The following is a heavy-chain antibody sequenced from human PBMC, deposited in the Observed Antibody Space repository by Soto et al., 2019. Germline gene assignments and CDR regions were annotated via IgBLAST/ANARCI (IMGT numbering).Heavy chain of an antibody. CDR2: ISTYNGNT. D-gene: IGHD6-19*01. V-gene: IGHV1-18*01. CDR3: VRGRQWAFDE. J-gene: IGHJ4*02. Sequence: ASVKVSCKASDYTFSSYAINWVRQAPGQGLEWMGWISTYNGNTNYAQMLQGRVTMTTDTSTSTAYMELRSLRSDDTAVYYCVRGRQWAFDEWGQGTLVTVSS. CDR1: DYTFSSYA.